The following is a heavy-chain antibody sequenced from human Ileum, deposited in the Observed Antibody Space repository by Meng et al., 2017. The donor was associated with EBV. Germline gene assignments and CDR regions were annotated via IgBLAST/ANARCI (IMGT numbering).Heavy chain of an antibody. Sequence: QWEVVESGGGVVQPGTSLGLSWAASGFSFRSYSMNWVRQAPGKGLEWVGVISSDGSNKYYGDSVKGRFTISRDNSKNTVYLQMNSPRADDTAIYYCAAKHGGELLFYFDYWGQGTLVTVSS. CDR1: GFSFRSYS. CDR2: ISSDGSNK. J-gene: IGHJ4*02. V-gene: IGHV3-30*19. CDR3: AAKHGGELLFYFDY. D-gene: IGHD2-21*02.